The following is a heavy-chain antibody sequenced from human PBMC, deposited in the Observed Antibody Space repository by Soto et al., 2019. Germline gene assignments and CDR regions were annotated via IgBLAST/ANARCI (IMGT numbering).Heavy chain of an antibody. V-gene: IGHV1-18*01. Sequence: GASVKVSCKASGYTFTSYGISWVRQAPGQGLEWMGWISAYNGITNYAQKLQGRVTMTTDTSTSTAYMELRSLRSDDTAVYYCARDIYYYDSSGYETWFXPWSQGTLVTVSS. D-gene: IGHD3-22*01. CDR3: ARDIYYYDSSGYETWFXP. CDR2: ISAYNGIT. J-gene: IGHJ5*02. CDR1: GYTFTSYG.